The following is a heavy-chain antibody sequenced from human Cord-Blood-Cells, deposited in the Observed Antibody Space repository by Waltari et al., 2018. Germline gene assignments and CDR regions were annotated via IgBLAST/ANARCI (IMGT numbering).Heavy chain of an antibody. V-gene: IGHV1-18*04. D-gene: IGHD1-26*01. J-gene: IGHJ4*02. Sequence: QVKLVQSGADVKKPGASLQVACKAYGYTFTSHGTTRVRQDPGQGLELMGWISSYKGDRKYAEKLQGRVTMTTDTSTSTAYMELRSLRSDDTAVYYCARDLEPVGEWELLDYWGQGTLVTVSS. CDR1: GYTFTSHG. CDR3: ARDLEPVGEWELLDY. CDR2: ISSYKGDR.